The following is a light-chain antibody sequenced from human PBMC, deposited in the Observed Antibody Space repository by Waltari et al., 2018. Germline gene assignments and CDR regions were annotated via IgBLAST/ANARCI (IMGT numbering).Light chain of an antibody. J-gene: IGKJ2*01. CDR2: AAS. CDR1: QSISSY. CDR3: QQSYSTPYT. Sequence: DIQMTQSPSSLSASVGDRVPITCRASQSISSYLNWYQQKPGKAPKLLIYAASSLQSGVPSRFSGSGSGTDLTLTISSLQPEDFATYYCQQSYSTPYTFGQGTKLEIK. V-gene: IGKV1-39*01.